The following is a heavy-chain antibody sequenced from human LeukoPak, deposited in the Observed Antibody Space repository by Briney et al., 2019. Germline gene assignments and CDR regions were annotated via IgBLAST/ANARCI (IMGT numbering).Heavy chain of an antibody. V-gene: IGHV3-23*01. Sequence: GGSLRLSCAASGFTFSSYAMSWVRQAPGKGLEWVSAISGSGGSXYXXDSVXGRFTISRDNSKNTLYLQMNSLRAEDTAVYYCARLVQADYFDYWGQGTLVTVSS. J-gene: IGHJ4*02. D-gene: IGHD1-1*01. CDR3: ARLVQADYFDY. CDR1: GFTFSSYA. CDR2: ISGSGGSX.